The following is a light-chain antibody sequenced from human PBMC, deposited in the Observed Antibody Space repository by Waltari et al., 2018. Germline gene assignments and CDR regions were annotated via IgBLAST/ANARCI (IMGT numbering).Light chain of an antibody. CDR3: QHYSSAPNT. CDR2: DAS. V-gene: IGKV3-20*01. Sequence: EIVLTQSPGTLSLFPGERATLSCRASQSVSSNYLAWYQQKPGQAPRLLIHDASSRATSIPDRFSCSGSGTDFTLTISGLEPEDFAVYCCQHYSSAPNTFGQGTRLEIK. J-gene: IGKJ2*01. CDR1: QSVSSNY.